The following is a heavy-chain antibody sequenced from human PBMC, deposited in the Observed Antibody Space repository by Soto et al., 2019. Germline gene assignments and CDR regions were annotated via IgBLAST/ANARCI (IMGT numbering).Heavy chain of an antibody. CDR2: IIPIFGTA. J-gene: IGHJ6*02. CDR1: GGTFSSYA. Sequence: ASVKVSCKASGGTFSSYAISWVRQAPGQGLEWMGGIIPIFGTANYAQKFQGRVTITADKSTSTAYMELSSLRSEDTAVYYCARVNGSSSWYDYYYGMDVWGQGTTVTVSS. D-gene: IGHD6-13*01. V-gene: IGHV1-69*06. CDR3: ARVNGSSSWYDYYYGMDV.